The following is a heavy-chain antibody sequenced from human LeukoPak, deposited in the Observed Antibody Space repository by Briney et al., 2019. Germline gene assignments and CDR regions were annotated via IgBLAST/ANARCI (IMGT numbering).Heavy chain of an antibody. V-gene: IGHV4-39*01. D-gene: IGHD3-10*01. CDR3: ARLLKVSYYYGSGSYYNVGGSYYFDY. CDR2: IYYSGST. CDR1: GGSISSSSYY. Sequence: SETLSLTCTVSGGSISSSSYYWGWIRQPPGKGLEWIGSIYYSGSTYYSPSLKRRVTISVDTSKNQFSLKLSSVTAADTAVYYCARLLKVSYYYGSGSYYNVGGSYYFDYWGQGTLVTVSS. J-gene: IGHJ4*02.